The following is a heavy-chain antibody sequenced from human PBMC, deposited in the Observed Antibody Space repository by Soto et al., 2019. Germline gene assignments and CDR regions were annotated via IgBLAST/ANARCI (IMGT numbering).Heavy chain of an antibody. CDR2: IFPGDSDT. CDR1: GYTFTSQW. V-gene: IGHV5-51*01. J-gene: IGHJ4*02. D-gene: IGHD5-12*01. Sequence: GESLKISCKASGYTFTSQWIGWVRQKPGIGLEWMGLIFPGDSDTRYSPSFQGQVTISADKSISTAFLQWSSLEASDTAMYYCARLVDGYPGYWGQGTLVTVSS. CDR3: ARLVDGYPGY.